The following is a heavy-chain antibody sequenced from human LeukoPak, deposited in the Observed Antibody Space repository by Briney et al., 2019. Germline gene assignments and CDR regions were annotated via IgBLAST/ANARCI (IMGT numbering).Heavy chain of an antibody. CDR1: GFTFSSYA. D-gene: IGHD4-17*01. CDR3: AREGLYGDYDGAFDP. Sequence: GGSLRLSCAASGFTFSSYAMHWVRQAPGKGLEWVAVISYDGSNKYYADSVKGRFTISRGNSKNTLYLQMNSLRAEDTAVYYCAREGLYGDYDGAFDPWGQGTLVTVSS. V-gene: IGHV3-30*04. J-gene: IGHJ5*02. CDR2: ISYDGSNK.